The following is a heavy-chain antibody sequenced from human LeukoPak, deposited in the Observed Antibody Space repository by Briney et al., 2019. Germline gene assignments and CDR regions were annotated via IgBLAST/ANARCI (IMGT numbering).Heavy chain of an antibody. D-gene: IGHD3-10*01. J-gene: IGHJ6*03. Sequence: GGSLRLSYAACGFTFSSYDMDWVRQATGKGLEWVSTIGTAGDTHYPGSVKGQFTISRDNAKNSLYLQMNSLRAEDTAVYYCARLWHTYYYYYMDVWGKGTTVTVSS. CDR1: GFTFSSYD. CDR2: IGTAGDT. V-gene: IGHV3-13*03. CDR3: ARLWHTYYYYYMDV.